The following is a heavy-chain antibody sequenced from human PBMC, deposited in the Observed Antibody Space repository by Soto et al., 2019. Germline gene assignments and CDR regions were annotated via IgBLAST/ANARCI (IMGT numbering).Heavy chain of an antibody. V-gene: IGHV4-31*03. CDR3: ARDKVADWFDP. CDR1: GGSISSGGYC. CDR2: IYYSGST. Sequence: SETLSLTCTVSGGSISSGGYCWSWIRQHPGKGLEWIGYIYYSGSTYYNPSLKSRVTISVDTSKNQFSLKLSSVTAADTAVYYCARDKVADWFDPWGQGTLVTVSS. J-gene: IGHJ5*02. D-gene: IGHD6-19*01.